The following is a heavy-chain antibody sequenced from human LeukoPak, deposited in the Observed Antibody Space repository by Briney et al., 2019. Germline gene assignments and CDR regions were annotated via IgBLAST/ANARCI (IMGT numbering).Heavy chain of an antibody. Sequence: PGRSLRLSCAASGFTFSSYGMHWVRQAPGKGLEWVAVISYDGSNKYYADSVKGRFTISRDNSKNTLYLQMNSLRAEDTAVYYCASRGVMTTVTKRRFDYWGQGTLVTVSS. CDR3: ASRGVMTTVTKRRFDY. V-gene: IGHV3-30*03. J-gene: IGHJ4*02. D-gene: IGHD4-17*01. CDR1: GFTFSSYG. CDR2: ISYDGSNK.